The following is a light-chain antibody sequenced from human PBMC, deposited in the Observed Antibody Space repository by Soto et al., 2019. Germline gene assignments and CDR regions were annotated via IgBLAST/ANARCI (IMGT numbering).Light chain of an antibody. CDR3: TAWDDSLNGWV. V-gene: IGLV1-36*01. J-gene: IGLJ3*02. CDR2: YND. Sequence: QPVLTQPPSVSGAPRQRVAISCSGSSSNIENNAVNWFRQLPGQPPKLLIYYNDLLPSGVSDRFSGSKSGTSASLAISGLQSEDEADYYCTAWDDSLNGWVFGGGTKLTVL. CDR1: SSNIENNA.